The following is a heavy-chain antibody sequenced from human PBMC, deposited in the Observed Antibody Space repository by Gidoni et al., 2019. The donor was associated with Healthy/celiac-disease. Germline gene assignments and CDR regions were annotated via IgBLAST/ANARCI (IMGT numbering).Heavy chain of an antibody. J-gene: IGHJ5*02. CDR1: GGSLSSYY. D-gene: IGHD3-3*01. Sequence: QVQLQESGPGLVKPSETLSLPCTVSGGSLSSYYWSWIRQPPGKGLEWIGYIYYSGSTNYNPSLKSRVTISVDTSKNQFSLKLSSVTAADTAVYYCARGGGGFGVVTGYNWFDPWGQGTLVTVSS. V-gene: IGHV4-59*01. CDR2: IYYSGST. CDR3: ARGGGGFGVVTGYNWFDP.